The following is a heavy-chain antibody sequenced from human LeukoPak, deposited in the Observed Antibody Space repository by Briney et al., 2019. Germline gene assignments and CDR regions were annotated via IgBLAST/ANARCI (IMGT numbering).Heavy chain of an antibody. Sequence: GGSLRLSCAASGFTFDDYAMHWVRQAPGKGLEWVSGISWNSGSIGYADSVKGRFTISRDNAKNSLYLQMNSLRAEDTALYYCAKDSASLVRGVTDYWGQGALVTVSS. D-gene: IGHD3-10*01. J-gene: IGHJ4*02. CDR2: ISWNSGSI. CDR3: AKDSASLVRGVTDY. V-gene: IGHV3-9*01. CDR1: GFTFDDYA.